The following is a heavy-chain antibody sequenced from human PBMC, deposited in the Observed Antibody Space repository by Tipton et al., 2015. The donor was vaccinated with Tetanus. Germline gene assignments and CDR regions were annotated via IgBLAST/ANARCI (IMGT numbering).Heavy chain of an antibody. CDR3: ARANYDFPKKGPFDS. J-gene: IGHJ4*02. CDR2: VDDSGST. CDR1: GGSLSRYY. D-gene: IGHD3-3*01. V-gene: IGHV4-34*01. Sequence: LRLSCAVYGGSLSRYYWTWIRQPPGKGLEWIGEVDDSGSTNYSPSLKSRITISRDPSKNQFSLKLASVTAADTAVYYCARANYDFPKKGPFDSWGQGTLVIVSS.